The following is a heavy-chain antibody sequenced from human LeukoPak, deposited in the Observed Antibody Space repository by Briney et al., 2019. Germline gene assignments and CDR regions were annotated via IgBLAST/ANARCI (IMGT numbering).Heavy chain of an antibody. D-gene: IGHD6-13*01. Sequence: GGSLRLSCAASGFTFSYFGMHWVRQAPGKGLEWVAVISYDGSKKYYAESVKGRFTISRDNSKSTLYLQMNRLRADDKALYYCVKDRSGAAAGIRLDSWGQGTLVTVSS. V-gene: IGHV3-30*18. J-gene: IGHJ4*02. CDR1: GFTFSYFG. CDR2: ISYDGSKK. CDR3: VKDRSGAAAGIRLDS.